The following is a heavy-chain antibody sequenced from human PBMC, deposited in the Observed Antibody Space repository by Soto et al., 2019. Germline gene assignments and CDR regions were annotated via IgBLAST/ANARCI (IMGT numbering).Heavy chain of an antibody. CDR2: ISWNSGSI. J-gene: IGHJ3*02. CDR1: GFTFDDYA. CDR3: AKGLSKAEAFDS. V-gene: IGHV3-9*01. Sequence: LRLSGAASGFTFDDYAMHWVRQAPWKGLEWVSGISWNSGSIGYADSVEGRFTISRDNAKNSLYLQMNSLRAEDTALYYCAKGLSKAEAFDSWGQGTMVTVSS. D-gene: IGHD4-4*01.